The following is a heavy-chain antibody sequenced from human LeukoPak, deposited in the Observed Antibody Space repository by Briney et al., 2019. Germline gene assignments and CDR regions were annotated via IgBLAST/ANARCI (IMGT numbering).Heavy chain of an antibody. V-gene: IGHV3-48*04. CDR2: ISSSSSTI. Sequence: GGSLRLSCAASGFTFSSYSMNWVRQAPGKGLEWVSYISSSSSTIYYADSVKGRFTISRDNAKNSLYLQMNSLRAEDTAVYYCARDFRGSWMRVFDYWGQGTLVTVSS. D-gene: IGHD6-13*01. CDR1: GFTFSSYS. J-gene: IGHJ4*02. CDR3: ARDFRGSWMRVFDY.